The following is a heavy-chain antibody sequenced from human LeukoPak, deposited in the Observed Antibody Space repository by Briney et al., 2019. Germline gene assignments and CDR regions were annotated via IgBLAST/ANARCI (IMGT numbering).Heavy chain of an antibody. D-gene: IGHD2-15*01. CDR1: GGSISSYY. CDR3: ARGHCTSGSCSRWFDP. V-gene: IGHV4-59*08. CDR2: IYYSGST. J-gene: IGHJ5*02. Sequence: SETLSLTCTVSGGSISSYYWSWIRQPPGKGLEWIGYIYYSGSTNYNPSLKTRVTISVDTSKDQFSLKLSSVTAADTAVYYCARGHCTSGSCSRWFDPWGQGTLVTVSS.